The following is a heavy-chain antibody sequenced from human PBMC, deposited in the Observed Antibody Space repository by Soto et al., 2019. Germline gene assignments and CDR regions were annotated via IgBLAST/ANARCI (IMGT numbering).Heavy chain of an antibody. V-gene: IGHV2-5*02. Sequence: SGPTLVNPTRTLTLTCTFSGFSLSTGGVGVGWIRQPPGKALEWLALIFWDDDKRYSPSLKTSLTITKDTSKNQVVLTMTNMDPVDTGTYYCARASYSTFRYFFDYWGQGTLVTVSS. CDR2: IFWDDDK. J-gene: IGHJ4*02. CDR1: GFSLSTGGVG. CDR3: ARASYSTFRYFFDY. D-gene: IGHD4-4*01.